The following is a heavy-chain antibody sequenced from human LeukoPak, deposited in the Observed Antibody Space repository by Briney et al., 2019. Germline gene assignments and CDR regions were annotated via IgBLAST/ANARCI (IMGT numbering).Heavy chain of an antibody. CDR1: GGHISSSSYY. J-gene: IGHJ4*02. Sequence: SETLSLTCTVSGGHISSSSYYWGWIRQPPGKGLEWIGSIYYSGSTYYNPSLKSRVTISVDTSKNQFSLKLSSVTAADTAVYYCARGGGRGFNHDYWGQGTLVTVSS. D-gene: IGHD2-15*01. CDR2: IYYSGST. CDR3: ARGGGRGFNHDY. V-gene: IGHV4-39*07.